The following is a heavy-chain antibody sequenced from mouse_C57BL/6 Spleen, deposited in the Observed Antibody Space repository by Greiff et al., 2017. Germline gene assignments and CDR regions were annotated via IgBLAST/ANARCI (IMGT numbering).Heavy chain of an antibody. J-gene: IGHJ2*01. Sequence: DVKLVESGAGLVKPGGSLKLSCAASGFTFSSYAMSWVRQTPEKRLEWVAYISSGGDYIYYADTVKGRFTISRDNARNTLYLQMSILKSEDTAMYYCTRAPYYYGSRGDYFDYWGQGTTLTVSS. V-gene: IGHV5-9-1*02. CDR3: TRAPYYYGSRGDYFDY. CDR1: GFTFSSYA. D-gene: IGHD1-1*01. CDR2: ISSGGDYI.